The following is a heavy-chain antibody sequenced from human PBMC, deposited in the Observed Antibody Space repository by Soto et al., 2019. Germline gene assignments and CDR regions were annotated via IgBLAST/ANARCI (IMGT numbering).Heavy chain of an antibody. CDR1: GYTFTGYY. CDR2: INPNSGGT. Sequence: ASVKVSCKASGYTFTGYYMHWVRQAPGQGLEWMGWINPNSGGTNYAQKFQGWVTMTRDTSSSTAYMELSRLRSDDTAVYYCARDTSSGWYPGLEYWGQGTMVTVSS. D-gene: IGHD6-19*01. V-gene: IGHV1-2*04. CDR3: ARDTSSGWYPGLEY. J-gene: IGHJ4*02.